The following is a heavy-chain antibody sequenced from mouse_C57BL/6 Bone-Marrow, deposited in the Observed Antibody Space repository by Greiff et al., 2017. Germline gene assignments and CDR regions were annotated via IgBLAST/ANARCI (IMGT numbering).Heavy chain of an antibody. V-gene: IGHV1-64*01. J-gene: IGHJ2*01. CDR1: GYTFTGYW. D-gene: IGHD2-2*01. CDR2: IHPNTGST. Sequence: QVQLQQPGAELVKPGASVKLSCKASGYTFTGYWMHWVKQRPGQGLEWIGMIHPNTGSTTYNEKFKSKATLTVAKSSSPAYMHLSSLTAADSAVYYCESNCGYDEWGQGTTLTVSS. CDR3: ESNCGYDE.